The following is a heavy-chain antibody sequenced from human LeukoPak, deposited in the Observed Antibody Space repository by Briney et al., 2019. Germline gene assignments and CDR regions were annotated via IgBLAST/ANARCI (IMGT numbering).Heavy chain of an antibody. D-gene: IGHD3-9*01. J-gene: IGHJ5*01. CDR2: IYYSGST. CDR3: ARLSNYGILTGNSWFDS. Sequence: SETLPLTCTVSGDSITSYYWTWIRQPPGKALEWIGYIYYSGSTNYSPSLKSRVTISLDKSKTQFFLKLSSVAAADTAVYYCARLSNYGILTGNSWFDSWGQGTLVTVSS. CDR1: GDSITSYY. V-gene: IGHV4-59*08.